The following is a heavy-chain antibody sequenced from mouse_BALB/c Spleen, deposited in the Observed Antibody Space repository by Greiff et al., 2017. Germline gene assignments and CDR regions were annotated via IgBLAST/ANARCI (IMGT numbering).Heavy chain of an antibody. CDR2: ISSGGSYT. CDR1: GFTFSSYG. Sequence: EVMLVESGGDLVKPGGSLKLSCAASGFTFSSYGMSWVRQTPDKRLEWVATISSGGSYTYYPDSVKGRFTISRDNAKNTLYLQMSSLKSEDTAMYYCARQRDYGTNYAMDYWGQGTSVTVSS. V-gene: IGHV5-6*01. D-gene: IGHD2-1*01. CDR3: ARQRDYGTNYAMDY. J-gene: IGHJ4*01.